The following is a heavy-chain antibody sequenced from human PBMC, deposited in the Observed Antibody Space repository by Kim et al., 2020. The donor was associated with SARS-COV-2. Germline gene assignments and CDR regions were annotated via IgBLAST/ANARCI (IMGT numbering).Heavy chain of an antibody. CDR2: IHPNRGDT. J-gene: IGHJ6*03. CDR3: ARGGPWYNWDFYHYYYMDV. V-gene: IGHV1-2*06. CDR1: GYTFTGYY. D-gene: IGHD1-7*01. Sequence: ASVKVSCKASGYTFTGYYIHWVRQAPGQGLEWMGRIHPNRGDTNYPQKFQGRVTMTTDTSISTAYMELSRLRSDDTAVYYCARGGPWYNWDFYHYYYMDVWGKGTTVTVSS.